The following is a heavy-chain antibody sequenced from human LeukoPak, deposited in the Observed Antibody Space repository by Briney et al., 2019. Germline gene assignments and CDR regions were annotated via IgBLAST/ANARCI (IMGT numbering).Heavy chain of an antibody. CDR1: GFTFSSYV. CDR3: ASGTLNYYYMDV. V-gene: IGHV3-23*01. D-gene: IGHD6-25*01. Sequence: GGSLRLSCAASGFTFSSYVMSWVRQAPGKGLEWVSSISGSGGSTYYADSVRGRFTISRDNSKNTLYLQMNSLRTEDTAVYFCASGTLNYYYMDVWGKGTTVTISS. J-gene: IGHJ6*03. CDR2: ISGSGGST.